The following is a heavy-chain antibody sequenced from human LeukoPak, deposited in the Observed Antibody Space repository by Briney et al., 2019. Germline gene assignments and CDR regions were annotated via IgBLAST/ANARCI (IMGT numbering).Heavy chain of an antibody. Sequence: RRASVKVSCKASGYIFTSYGISWVRQAPGQGLEWMGWISTYNANTNHAQKLQGRVTMTTDTSTGTVYMELRSLRSDDTAVYYCARAYGGDSELDYWGQGTLDTVSS. J-gene: IGHJ4*02. V-gene: IGHV1-18*01. CDR3: ARAYGGDSELDY. CDR2: ISTYNANT. CDR1: GYIFTSYG. D-gene: IGHD4-23*01.